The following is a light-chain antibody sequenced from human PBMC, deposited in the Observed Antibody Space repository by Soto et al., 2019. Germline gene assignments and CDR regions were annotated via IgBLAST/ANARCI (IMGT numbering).Light chain of an antibody. J-gene: IGKJ1*01. CDR3: QQANSFPWT. CDR1: QDISSW. CDR2: TAS. Sequence: DIQMTQSPSSVSASVGDRVTITCRASQDISSWLAWYQQKPGKAPKLLIYTASSLQTGVPSRFSGSGSGTDFTLTISSLQPEDFATYFCQQANSFPWTFGQGTKVEIK. V-gene: IGKV1-12*02.